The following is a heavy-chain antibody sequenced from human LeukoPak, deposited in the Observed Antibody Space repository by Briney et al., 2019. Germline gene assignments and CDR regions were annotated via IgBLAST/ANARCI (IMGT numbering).Heavy chain of an antibody. D-gene: IGHD4-17*01. CDR1: GFTFSSYG. CDR2: IRYDGSNK. J-gene: IGHJ6*02. Sequence: PGGCLRLSCAASGFTFSSYGMHWVRLAPRKGLEWVAFIRYDGSNKYYADSVKGRFTISRDNSKNTLYLQMNSLRAEDTAVYYCAKVPTTVTFYYYYYGMDVWGQGTTVTVSS. CDR3: AKVPTTVTFYYYYYGMDV. V-gene: IGHV3-30*02.